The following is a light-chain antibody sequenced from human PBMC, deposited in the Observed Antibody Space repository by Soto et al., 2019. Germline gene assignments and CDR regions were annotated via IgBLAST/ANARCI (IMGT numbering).Light chain of an antibody. J-gene: IGKJ3*01. CDR2: AAS. Sequence: DIQMTQSPSSLSASVGDRVTITCRTSQSISRYLNWYQQKPGIAPKLLIYAASSLQSGVPSRFSGSGSGTDFTLTISSLQPEDFATYYCQQSANTGLTFGPGTKVDIK. CDR1: QSISRY. V-gene: IGKV1-39*01. CDR3: QQSANTGLT.